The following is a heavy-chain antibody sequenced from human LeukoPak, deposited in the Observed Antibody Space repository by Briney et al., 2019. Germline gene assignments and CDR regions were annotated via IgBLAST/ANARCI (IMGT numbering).Heavy chain of an antibody. J-gene: IGHJ4*02. CDR2: IIPIFGTA. V-gene: IGHV1-69*06. Sequence: ASVKVSCKASGGTFSSYAISWVRQAPGQGLEWMGRIIPIFGTANYAQKFQGRVTITADKSTSTAYMELSSLRSEDTAVYYCARAGIMGEGGHYWRQGTLVTVSS. CDR1: GGTFSSYA. D-gene: IGHD3-16*01. CDR3: ARAGIMGEGGHY.